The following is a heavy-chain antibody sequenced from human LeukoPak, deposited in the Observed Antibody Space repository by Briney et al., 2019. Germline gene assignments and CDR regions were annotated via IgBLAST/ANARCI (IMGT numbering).Heavy chain of an antibody. CDR1: GIHLSTSW. CDR2: IKQDGSEK. CDR3: ARGGLYWHI. V-gene: IGHV3-7*04. J-gene: IGHJ3*02. Sequence: GGSLRLSGAASGIHLSTSWMSWVRQAPGKGLEWVANIKQDGSEKNYVDSVKGRFTISRDNARNSLYLQMDSLRAEDTALYYCARGGLYWHIWGQGTMVTVSS. D-gene: IGHD2-15*01.